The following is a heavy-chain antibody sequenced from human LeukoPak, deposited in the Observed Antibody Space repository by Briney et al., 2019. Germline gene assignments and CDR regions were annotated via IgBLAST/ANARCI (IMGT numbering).Heavy chain of an antibody. CDR3: ARSSIIAAAGPYYFDY. CDR2: IIPIFGTA. D-gene: IGHD6-13*01. CDR1: GGTFSSYA. J-gene: IGHJ4*02. Sequence: SVKVSCKASGGTFSSYAISWVRQAPGQGLEWMGGIIPIFGTANYAQKFQGRVTVTADKSTSTAYMELSSLRSEDTAVYYCARSSIIAAAGPYYFDYWGQGTLVTVSS. V-gene: IGHV1-69*06.